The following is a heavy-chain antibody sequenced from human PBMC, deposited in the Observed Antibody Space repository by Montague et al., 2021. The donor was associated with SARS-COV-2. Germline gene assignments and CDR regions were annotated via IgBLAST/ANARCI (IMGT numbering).Heavy chain of an antibody. J-gene: IGHJ3*02. D-gene: IGHD5-12*01. V-gene: IGHV4-61*02. CDR2: IYTSGST. CDR1: GGSISSGSYY. CDR3: ASLSGLRGAFDI. Sequence: TLSLICTVSGGSISSGSYYWSWIRQPAGKGLEWIGRIYTSGSTNYNPSLKSRVTISVDTSTNQFSLKLSSVTAADTAVYYGASLSGLRGAFDIWGQGTVVTVSS.